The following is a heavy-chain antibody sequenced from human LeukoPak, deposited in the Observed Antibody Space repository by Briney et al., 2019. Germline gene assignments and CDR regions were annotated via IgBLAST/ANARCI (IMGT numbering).Heavy chain of an antibody. CDR2: IYYSGIT. Sequence: SETLSLTCTVSGGSISSGSHYWSWIRQHPEKGLEWIGYIYYSGITYYNPSLKSRVTISVDTSKNQFSLKLTSVTAAGTAVYYCARDRGPAAGGTYFDYWGQGTLVTVSS. CDR3: ARDRGPAAGGTYFDY. D-gene: IGHD6-13*01. J-gene: IGHJ4*02. V-gene: IGHV4-31*03. CDR1: GGSISSGSHY.